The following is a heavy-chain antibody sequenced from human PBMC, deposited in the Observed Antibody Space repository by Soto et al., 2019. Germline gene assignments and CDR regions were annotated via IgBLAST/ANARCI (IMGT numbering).Heavy chain of an antibody. CDR3: AEVSDYYGSGSYYLAHFDY. J-gene: IGHJ4*02. CDR1: GFTFSSYA. Sequence: GGSLRLSCAASGFTFSSYAMSWVRQAPGKGLEWVSAISGSGGSTYYADSVKGRFTISRDNSKNTLYLQMNSLRAEDTAVYYCAEVSDYYGSGSYYLAHFDYWGQGTLVTVSS. V-gene: IGHV3-23*01. D-gene: IGHD3-10*01. CDR2: ISGSGGST.